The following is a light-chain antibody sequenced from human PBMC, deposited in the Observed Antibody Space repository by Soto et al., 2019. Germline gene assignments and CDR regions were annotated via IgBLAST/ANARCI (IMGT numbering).Light chain of an antibody. CDR2: DAS. V-gene: IGKV3-11*01. Sequence: EIVLIQSPATLSLSPGERATLYCRASQSVSSQLAWYQQKPGQAPRLLIHDASNRATGIPARFSGSGSGTDFTLTISSLEPEDFAVYYCQQRSNWPLTFGGGTKVEIK. CDR1: QSVSSQ. J-gene: IGKJ4*01. CDR3: QQRSNWPLT.